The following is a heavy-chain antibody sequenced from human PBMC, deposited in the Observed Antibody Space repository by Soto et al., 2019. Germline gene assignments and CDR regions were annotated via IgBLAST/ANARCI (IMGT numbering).Heavy chain of an antibody. CDR2: IWYDGSNK. Sequence: QVQLVESGGGVVQPGRSLRLSCAASGFTFSSYGIHWVRQAPGKGLEWVAVIWYDGSNKYYADSVKGRFTISRDNSKNTLYLQMNSLRAEDTAVYYCARTYGDGYFDYWGQGTLVTVSS. J-gene: IGHJ4*02. CDR3: ARTYGDGYFDY. D-gene: IGHD4-17*01. V-gene: IGHV3-33*01. CDR1: GFTFSSYG.